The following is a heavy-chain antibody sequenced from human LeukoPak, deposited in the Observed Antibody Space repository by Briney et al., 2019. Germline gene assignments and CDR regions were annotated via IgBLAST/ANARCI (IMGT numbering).Heavy chain of an antibody. CDR2: IYYSGST. CDR3: ARQHLTIIAAAGYFDY. Sequence: PSETLSLTGTVSVASISIGSYYGGGIRRPPGKGLGGLGGIYYSGSTYYNPSLKSRVTISVDTSKNQFSLKLSSVTAADTAVYYCARQHLTIIAAAGYFDYWGQGTLVTVSS. CDR1: VASISIGSYY. J-gene: IGHJ4*02. D-gene: IGHD6-13*01. V-gene: IGHV4-39*01.